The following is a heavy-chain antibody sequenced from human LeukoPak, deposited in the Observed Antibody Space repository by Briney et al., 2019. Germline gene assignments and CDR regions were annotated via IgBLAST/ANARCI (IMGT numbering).Heavy chain of an antibody. V-gene: IGHV3-23*01. CDR2: ISGSGGST. CDR3: ARPYGYYYYYMDV. CDR1: GFTFSSYG. J-gene: IGHJ6*03. D-gene: IGHD3-10*01. Sequence: GGSLRLSCAASGFTFSSYGMSWVRQAPGKGLEWVSAISGSGGSTYYADSVKGRFTISRDNAENSLYLQMNSLRVEDTAVYYCARPYGYYYYYMDVWGKGTTVTVSS.